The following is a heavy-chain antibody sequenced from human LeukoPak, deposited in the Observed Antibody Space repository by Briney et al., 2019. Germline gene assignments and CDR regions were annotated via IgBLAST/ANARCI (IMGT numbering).Heavy chain of an antibody. D-gene: IGHD2-21*02. CDR2: IYPSDSDT. CDR1: GYTFVDYW. Sequence: GESLKISCRGSGYTFVDYWSGWVRQMPGKGLEWIGFIYPSDSDTRYSPSFQGQVTISADATMNTAFLQWSSLKASDTAIYYCARFRSGGDCHSDFWGRGTLVTVAS. V-gene: IGHV5-51*01. CDR3: ARFRSGGDCHSDF. J-gene: IGHJ4*02.